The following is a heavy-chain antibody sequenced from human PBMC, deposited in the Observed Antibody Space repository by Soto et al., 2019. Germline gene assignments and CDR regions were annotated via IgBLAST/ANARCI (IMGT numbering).Heavy chain of an antibody. J-gene: IGHJ6*02. D-gene: IGHD3-3*01. CDR2: IDPSDSYA. Sequence: GESLKIFCKGSGYSFTSYWISWVRQMPGKGLEWMGRIDPSDSYANYSPSFQGHVTISADKSISTAYLQWSSLKASDTAMYYCAITISLYGGHMDVWGQGTTVTVSS. V-gene: IGHV5-10-1*01. CDR1: GYSFTSYW. CDR3: AITISLYGGHMDV.